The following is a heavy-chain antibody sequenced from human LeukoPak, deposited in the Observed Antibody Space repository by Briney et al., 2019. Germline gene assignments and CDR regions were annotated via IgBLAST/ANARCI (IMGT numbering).Heavy chain of an antibody. D-gene: IGHD6-19*01. V-gene: IGHV1-24*01. Sequence: ASVKVSCKASGYTFTSYDINWVRQAPGKGLEWMGGFDPEDGETIYAQKFQGRVTMTEDTSTDTAYMELSSLRSEDTAAYYCATPIAVAGTGADAFDIWGQGTMVTVSS. CDR3: ATPIAVAGTGADAFDI. J-gene: IGHJ3*02. CDR1: GYTFTSYD. CDR2: FDPEDGET.